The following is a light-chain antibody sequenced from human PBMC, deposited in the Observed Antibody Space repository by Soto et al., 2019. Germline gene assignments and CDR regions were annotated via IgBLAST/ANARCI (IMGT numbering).Light chain of an antibody. Sequence: SALTQPPSASGSPGQSVTISCTGTGSDVGGYNYVSWYQQHPGKAPKLVIFDVSRRPSGVPDRFSGSKSGNTASLTVSGLQAEYEADYYCGSFAASNNLLFGRGTKLTVL. V-gene: IGLV2-8*01. J-gene: IGLJ2*01. CDR2: DVS. CDR1: GSDVGGYNY. CDR3: GSFAASNNLL.